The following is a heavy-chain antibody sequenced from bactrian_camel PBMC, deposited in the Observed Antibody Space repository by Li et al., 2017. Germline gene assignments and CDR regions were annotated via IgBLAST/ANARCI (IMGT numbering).Heavy chain of an antibody. J-gene: IGHJ4*01. Sequence: HVQLVESGGGSVEVGGSLRLSCAASGYLDSSYCMGWFIRAPRKEREGVGSIWTGDGSTYFADSVKGRFTISQDTYKNTVYLQMNKLKAEDTAMYYCAADECAWPPVISTMMQPDRWQYWGRGPRSPSP. V-gene: IGHV3S1*01. CDR2: IWTGDGST. CDR1: GYLDSSYC. D-gene: IGHD4*01.